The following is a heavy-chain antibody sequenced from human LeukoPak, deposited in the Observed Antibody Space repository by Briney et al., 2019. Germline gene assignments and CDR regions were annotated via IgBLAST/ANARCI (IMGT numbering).Heavy chain of an antibody. CDR3: AKEKSELSGPYGTVFDY. D-gene: IGHD6-19*01. V-gene: IGHV3-7*01. CDR1: GISFSSYW. J-gene: IGHJ4*02. CDR2: IKTDGTEK. Sequence: PGGSLRLSCAASGISFSSYWMSWVRQGPGRGLEWVASIKTDGTEKYYVDSVKGRFTISRDNSKNTLFLQMDSLRGDDTAVYYCAKEKSELSGPYGTVFDYWGQGTLVTVSS.